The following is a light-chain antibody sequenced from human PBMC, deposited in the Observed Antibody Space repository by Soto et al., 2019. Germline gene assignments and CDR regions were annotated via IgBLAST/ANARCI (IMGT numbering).Light chain of an antibody. Sequence: DIQMTQSPSSLSASVGDRVTITCRASQGISNYLAWYQQIPGKVPKLLLSAASTLQSGVPSRFRGSGSGTDFTLTISSLQPEVVATYYCQKYTSAPAFGGGTKVEIK. V-gene: IGKV1-27*01. CDR1: QGISNY. CDR3: QKYTSAPA. J-gene: IGKJ4*01. CDR2: AAS.